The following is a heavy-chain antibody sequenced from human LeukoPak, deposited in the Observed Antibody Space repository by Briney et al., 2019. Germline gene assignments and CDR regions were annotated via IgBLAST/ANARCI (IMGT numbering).Heavy chain of an antibody. CDR3: ARDLEHCDSTSCHNWFDP. D-gene: IGHD2-2*01. CDR1: GGSISTYH. V-gene: IGHV4-4*07. J-gene: IGHJ5*02. CDR2: IYTSGST. Sequence: SETLSLTCTVSGGSISTYHWSWIRQPAGKGLEWIGRIYTSGSTSYNPSLKSRVTISVDKSKNQFSLKLSSVTAVDTAVYYCARDLEHCDSTSCHNWFDPWGQGTLVTVSS.